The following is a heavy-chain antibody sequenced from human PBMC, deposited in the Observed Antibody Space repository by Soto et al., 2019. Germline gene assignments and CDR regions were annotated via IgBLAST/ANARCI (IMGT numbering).Heavy chain of an antibody. Sequence: EVQLLESGGGLVQPGGSLRLSCAAAGFTFSIYAMSWVRQAPGKGLEWVSAISGSGGSTYYADSVKGRFTISRDNSKNTLYLQMNSLRADDTAVYYCAKATRGVAATLIPDYGGQGTLVTVSS. CDR3: AKATRGVAATLIPDY. V-gene: IGHV3-23*01. D-gene: IGHD6-13*01. CDR2: ISGSGGST. J-gene: IGHJ4*02. CDR1: GFTFSIYA.